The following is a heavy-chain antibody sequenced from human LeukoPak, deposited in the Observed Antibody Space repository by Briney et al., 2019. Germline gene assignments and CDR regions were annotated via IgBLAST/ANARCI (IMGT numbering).Heavy chain of an antibody. V-gene: IGHV4-4*07. D-gene: IGHD6-13*01. CDR3: ARDRAIQGRTGYFHQ. Sequence: SETPSLTCNVSGDSISNHHWSWIWQPAGRGLEWIGRIYSSGTTNYNPSLERRVTVSRATSKNQVSLKVTSVTAADTAVYYCARDRAIQGRTGYFHQWGQGTPVTVSS. CDR1: GDSISNHH. J-gene: IGHJ1*01. CDR2: IYSSGTT.